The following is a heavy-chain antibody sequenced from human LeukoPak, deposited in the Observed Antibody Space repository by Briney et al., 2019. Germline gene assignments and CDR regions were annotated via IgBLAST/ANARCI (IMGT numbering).Heavy chain of an antibody. CDR3: AHRGSGSFGWFDP. D-gene: IGHD1-26*01. Sequence: SGPTLVKPTQPLTLTCTLSGYSLTTSGAGVGWIRQSRGKALEWLALIYWDDNKYYSPSLKSRLTITKDTSKNQVVLSMTNMEPVDTATYYCAHRGSGSFGWFDPWGQGTLVTVSS. CDR1: GYSLTTSGAG. CDR2: IYWDDNK. V-gene: IGHV2-5*02. J-gene: IGHJ5*02.